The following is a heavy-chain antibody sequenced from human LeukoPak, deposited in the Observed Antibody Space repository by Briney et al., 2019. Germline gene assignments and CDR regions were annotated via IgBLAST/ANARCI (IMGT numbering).Heavy chain of an antibody. CDR3: AKEGSSWYY. CDR2: IWYDGSNK. Sequence: PGRSLRLSCAASGFTFSSYGMHWVRQAPGTGLEWVAVIWYDGSNKYYADSVKGRFTISRDNSKNTMYLQMNSLGAEDTAVYDCAKEGSSWYYWGQGTLVTVSS. J-gene: IGHJ4*02. V-gene: IGHV3-33*06. CDR1: GFTFSSYG. D-gene: IGHD6-13*01.